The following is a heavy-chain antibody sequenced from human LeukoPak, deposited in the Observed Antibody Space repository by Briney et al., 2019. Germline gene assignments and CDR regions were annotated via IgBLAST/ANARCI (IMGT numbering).Heavy chain of an antibody. CDR3: ARGEVIVVVGFDY. D-gene: IGHD3-22*01. CDR2: INHSGST. V-gene: IGHV4-34*01. Sequence: SETLSLTCTVSGGSIINYYWSWIRQPPGKGLEWIGEINHSGSTNYNPSLKSRVTISVDTSKNQFSLKLSSVTAADTAVYYCARGEVIVVVGFDYWSQGTLVTVSS. CDR1: GGSIINYY. J-gene: IGHJ4*02.